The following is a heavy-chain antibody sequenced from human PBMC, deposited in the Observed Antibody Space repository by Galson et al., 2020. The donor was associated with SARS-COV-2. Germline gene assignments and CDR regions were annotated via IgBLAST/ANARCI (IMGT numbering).Heavy chain of an antibody. V-gene: IGHV4-31*03. J-gene: IGHJ3*02. D-gene: IGHD6-13*01. CDR1: GGSISSGGYY. Sequence: SETMSLTCTVSGGSISSGGYYWSWIRQHPGKGLEWIGYIYYSGSTYYNPSLKSRVTISVDTSKNQFSLKLSSVTAADTAVYYCARDVGSSWAADACDIWGQGTMVTVSS. CDR3: ARDVGSSWAADACDI. CDR2: IYYSGST.